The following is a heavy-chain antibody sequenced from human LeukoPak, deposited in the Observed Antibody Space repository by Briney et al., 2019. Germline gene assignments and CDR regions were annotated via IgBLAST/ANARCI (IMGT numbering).Heavy chain of an antibody. V-gene: IGHV3-53*01. D-gene: IGHD1-7*01. J-gene: IGHJ4*02. CDR1: GFTVSSHY. CDR2: IYSDGST. Sequence: GGSLRLSCAASGFTVSSHYMSWVRQAPGKGLEWVSVIYSDGSTYYADSVKGRFTISRDTSKNTLYLQMNSLRAEDTAVYYCAREGNWNSLEYWGQGALVTVSS. CDR3: AREGNWNSLEY.